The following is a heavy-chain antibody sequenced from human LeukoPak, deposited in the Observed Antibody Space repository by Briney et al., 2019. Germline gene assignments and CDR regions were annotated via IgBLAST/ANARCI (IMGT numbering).Heavy chain of an antibody. V-gene: IGHV3-23*01. D-gene: IGHD2-15*01. J-gene: IGHJ4*02. CDR3: AKNSGAGCYSAFDY. Sequence: GGSLRLSCAASGFTFSSYAMSWVRHAPGEGLEWVSAISGSGGNTYYADSVKGRFTISRDNSKNTLYLQLNSLRAEDTAVYYCAKNSGAGCYSAFDYWGQGTLVTVSS. CDR1: GFTFSSYA. CDR2: ISGSGGNT.